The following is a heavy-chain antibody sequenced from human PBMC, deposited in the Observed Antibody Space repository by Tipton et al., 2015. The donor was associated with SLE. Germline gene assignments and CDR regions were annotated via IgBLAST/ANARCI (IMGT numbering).Heavy chain of an antibody. CDR3: ASEKQWLGFDS. CDR2: INSDESST. D-gene: IGHD6-19*01. Sequence: GSLRLSCAASGFTFNNYAMSWVRQAPGKGLVWVSHINSDESSTSYADSVRGRFTISRDNAKNTLYLEMNSLRAEDTAVYYCASEKQWLGFDSWGQGTLVTVSS. V-gene: IGHV3-74*01. CDR1: GFTFNNYA. J-gene: IGHJ5*01.